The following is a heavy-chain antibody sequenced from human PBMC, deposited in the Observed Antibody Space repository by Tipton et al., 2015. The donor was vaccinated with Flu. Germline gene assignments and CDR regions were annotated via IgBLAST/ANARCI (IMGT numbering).Heavy chain of an antibody. CDR1: GFTFSDYS. V-gene: IGHV3-21*01. CDR2: ISSSSSDI. J-gene: IGHJ4*02. Sequence: GSLRLSCAASGFTFSDYSVNWVRQAPGKGLEWVSSISSSSSDIYYADSVKGRFTISRDNAKQSLYLQMNSLRAEDTAVYYCTRDTDGSWVYFDYWGQGSLVTVSS. CDR3: TRDTDGSWVYFDY. D-gene: IGHD5-24*01.